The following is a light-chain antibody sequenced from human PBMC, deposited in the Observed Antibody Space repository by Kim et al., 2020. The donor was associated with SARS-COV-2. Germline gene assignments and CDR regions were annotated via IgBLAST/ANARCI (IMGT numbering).Light chain of an antibody. Sequence: EIVFTQAPDTLSLSPGERATLSCRASHSISGNYLAWYQQKYGQAPRLLIFGASSWAPGVPDRFSGSGSGTDFTLTISGLESEDSAMYYCQQYGTSPYTFGQGTKLEI. CDR2: GAS. CDR3: QQYGTSPYT. J-gene: IGKJ2*01. CDR1: HSISGNY. V-gene: IGKV3-20*01.